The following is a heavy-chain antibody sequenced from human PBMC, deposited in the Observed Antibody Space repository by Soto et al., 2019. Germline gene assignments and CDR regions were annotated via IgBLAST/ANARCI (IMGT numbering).Heavy chain of an antibody. CDR1: GGSISSSSYY. CDR3: AGGQLPPGIAAAGTDY. J-gene: IGHJ4*02. D-gene: IGHD6-13*01. CDR2: IYYSGST. V-gene: IGHV4-39*01. Sequence: PSETLSLTCTVSGGSISSSSYYWGWIRQPPGKGLEWIGSIYYSGSTYYNPSLKSRVTISVDTSKNQFSLKLSSVTAADTAVYYCAGGQLPPGIAAAGTDYWGQGTLVTVSS.